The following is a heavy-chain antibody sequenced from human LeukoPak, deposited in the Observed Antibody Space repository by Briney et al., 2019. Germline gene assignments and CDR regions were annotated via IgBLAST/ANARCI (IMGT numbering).Heavy chain of an antibody. V-gene: IGHV1-2*02. Sequence: ASVKVSCKASGYTFTGYYMHWVRQAPGQGLEWMGWINPNSGGTNYAQKFQGRVTMTRDTSISTAYMEQSRLRSDDTAVYYCARGYDSSAEGDYWGQGTLVTVSS. D-gene: IGHD3-22*01. J-gene: IGHJ4*02. CDR2: INPNSGGT. CDR1: GYTFTGYY. CDR3: ARGYDSSAEGDY.